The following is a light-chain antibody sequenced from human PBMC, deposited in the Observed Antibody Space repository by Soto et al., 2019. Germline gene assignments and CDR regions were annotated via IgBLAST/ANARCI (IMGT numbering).Light chain of an antibody. Sequence: QSVLTQPASVSGSPGQSIAISCTGTTSDVDGYNYVSWYQQHPGKVPKLLIHEVSNRPSGVSNRFSGSKSGNTASLTISGLQAEDEADYYCLSKTSTISYVFGT. CDR3: LSKTSTISYV. CDR1: TSDVDGYNY. V-gene: IGLV2-14*01. J-gene: IGLJ1*01. CDR2: EVS.